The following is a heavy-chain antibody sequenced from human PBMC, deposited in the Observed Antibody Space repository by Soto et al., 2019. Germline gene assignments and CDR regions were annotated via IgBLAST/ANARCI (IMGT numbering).Heavy chain of an antibody. CDR2: ISSSGSTI. Sequence: PGGSLRLSCAASGFTFSSYGMNWVRQAPGKGLEWVSYISSSGSTIYYADSVKGRFTISRDNAKNSLYLQMKSLRAEDTAVYYCASTLSRVTPYCGGDCYSNYWGQGNLVTVSS. J-gene: IGHJ4*02. V-gene: IGHV3-48*03. D-gene: IGHD2-21*02. CDR3: ASTLSRVTPYCGGDCYSNY. CDR1: GFTFSSYG.